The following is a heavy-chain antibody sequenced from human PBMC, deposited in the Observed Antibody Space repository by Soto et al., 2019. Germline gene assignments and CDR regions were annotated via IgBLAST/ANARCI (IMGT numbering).Heavy chain of an antibody. V-gene: IGHV4-31*03. D-gene: IGHD2-2*01. J-gene: IGHJ4*02. CDR2: TSNSGST. Sequence: QVQLQESGPGLVKPSQTLSLTCTVSGGSITSSGYYWSWIRQHPGEGLEWIGFTSNSGSTSYNPSLKSRVTISVDTSSKQFSLNLKSVTAAERAVYCARGGGSTKVDYLGQGTLVTVSP. CDR3: ARGGGSTKVDY. CDR1: GGSITSSGYY.